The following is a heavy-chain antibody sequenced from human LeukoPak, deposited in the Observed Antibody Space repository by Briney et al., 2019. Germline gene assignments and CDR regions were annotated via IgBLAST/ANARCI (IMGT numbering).Heavy chain of an antibody. CDR3: TTGGYYDSSGYYYAYFDY. CDR1: GFTFSNAW. CDR2: IKSKTDGGTT. Sequence: PGGPLRLSCAASGFTFSNAWMNWVRQAPGKGLEWVGRIKSKTDGGTTDYAAPAKGRFTISRDDSKNTLYLQMNSLNTEDTAVYYCTTGGYYDSSGYYYAYFDYWGQGTLVTVSS. D-gene: IGHD3-22*01. J-gene: IGHJ4*02. V-gene: IGHV3-15*01.